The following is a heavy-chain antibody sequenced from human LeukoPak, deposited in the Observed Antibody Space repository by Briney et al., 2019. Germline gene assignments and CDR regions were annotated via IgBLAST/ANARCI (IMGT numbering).Heavy chain of an antibody. J-gene: IGHJ3*02. D-gene: IGHD3-22*01. Sequence: GGSLTLSRAASGLSLVPYGIGSVRQAPGKGLEWVSAISASVGSTYYADSVKGRFTISRDNSKNTIYQQMNSVRVENNALYRRAKEVYYFDTSGLYSFAFDIWGQGTMVTVPS. CDR3: AKEVYYFDTSGLYSFAFDI. V-gene: IGHV3-23*01. CDR1: GLSLVPYG. CDR2: ISASVGST.